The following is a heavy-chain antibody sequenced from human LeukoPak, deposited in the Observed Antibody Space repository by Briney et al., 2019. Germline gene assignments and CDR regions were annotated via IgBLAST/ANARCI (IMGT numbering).Heavy chain of an antibody. CDR3: AKDKSYDDRYYDILTGYYY. D-gene: IGHD3-9*01. V-gene: IGHV3-23*01. CDR2: ISESGGNT. CDR1: GFTFSSYA. J-gene: IGHJ4*02. Sequence: GGSLRLTCAASGFTFSSYAMNWVRQAPGKGLEWVSSISESGGNTDYADSVKGRFTISRDNSKNTLYLQMNSLRAEDTAVYYCAKDKSYDDRYYDILTGYYYWGQGTLVTVSS.